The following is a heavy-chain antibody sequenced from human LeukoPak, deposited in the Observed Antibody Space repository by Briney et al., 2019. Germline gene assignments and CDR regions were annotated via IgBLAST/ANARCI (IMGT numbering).Heavy chain of an antibody. CDR3: ARDGRHDFWSGYLYYYYGMDV. D-gene: IGHD3-3*01. CDR1: GYTFTSYG. Sequence: ASVKVSCKASGYTFTSYGISWVRQAPRQGLEWMGWISAYNGNTNYAQKLQGRVTMTTDTSTSTAYMELRSLRSDDTAVYYCARDGRHDFWSGYLYYYYGMDVWGQGTTVTVSS. J-gene: IGHJ6*02. V-gene: IGHV1-18*01. CDR2: ISAYNGNT.